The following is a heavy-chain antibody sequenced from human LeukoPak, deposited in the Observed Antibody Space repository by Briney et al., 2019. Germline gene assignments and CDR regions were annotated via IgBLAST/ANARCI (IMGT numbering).Heavy chain of an antibody. CDR2: IYHSGST. D-gene: IGHD1-7*01. J-gene: IGHJ3*02. CDR1: GGSISSSSYY. CDR3: AKTQMELRWCQAFDI. Sequence: SETLSLTCTVSGGSISSSSYYWGWIRQPPGKGLEWIGEIYHSGSTNYNPSLKSRVTISVDKSKNQLSLNLSSVTAADTAMYYCAKTQMELRWCQAFDIWGQGTMVTVSS. V-gene: IGHV4-39*07.